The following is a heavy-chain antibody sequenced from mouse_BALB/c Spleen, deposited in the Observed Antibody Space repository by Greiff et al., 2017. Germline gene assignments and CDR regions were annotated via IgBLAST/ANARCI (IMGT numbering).Heavy chain of an antibody. CDR1: GFSLTSYG. D-gene: IGHD2-3*01. CDR3: ARGGVYDGYLYAMDY. V-gene: IGHV2-6-2*01. CDR2: IWSDGST. J-gene: IGHJ4*01. Sequence: QVQLQQSGPDLVAPSQSLSITCTVSGFSLTSYGVHWVRQPPGKGLEWLVVIWSDGSTTYNSALKSRLSISKDNSKSQVFLKMNSLQTDDTAMYYCARGGVYDGYLYAMDYWGQGTSVTVSS.